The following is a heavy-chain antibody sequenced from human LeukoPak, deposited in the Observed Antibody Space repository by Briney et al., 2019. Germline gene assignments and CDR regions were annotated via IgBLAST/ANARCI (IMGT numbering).Heavy chain of an antibody. CDR2: ISSSGSTI. J-gene: IGHJ6*03. CDR3: ARVGDYGSGISTTYLYYYMDV. D-gene: IGHD3-10*01. V-gene: IGHV3-48*03. Sequence: GGSLRLSCAASGFTFRTYEMKCVPQAPGKGLEGGSYISSSGSTIYYADSVRGRFTISRDNAKNSLYMQMNSLRAEDTAVYYCARVGDYGSGISTTYLYYYMDVWGKGTTVTVSS. CDR1: GFTFRTYE.